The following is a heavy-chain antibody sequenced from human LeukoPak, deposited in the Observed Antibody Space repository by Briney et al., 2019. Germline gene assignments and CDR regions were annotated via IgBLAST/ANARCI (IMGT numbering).Heavy chain of an antibody. CDR3: AREITQGGGYTYGLDY. V-gene: IGHV3-33*01. CDR1: GFTFSSYG. J-gene: IGHJ4*02. Sequence: PGRSLRLSCAASGFTFSSYGMHWVRQAPGKGLEWVAVIWYDRSNKYYADSVKGRFTISRDNSKNTVYLQMHSLRVEDTAVCYCAREITQGGGYTYGLDYWGQGTLVTVSS. CDR2: IWYDRSNK. D-gene: IGHD5-18*01.